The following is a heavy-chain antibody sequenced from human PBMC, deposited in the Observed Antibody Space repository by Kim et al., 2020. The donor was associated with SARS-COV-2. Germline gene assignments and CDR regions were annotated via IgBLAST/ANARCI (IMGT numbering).Heavy chain of an antibody. CDR3: TTEDGSGSYYNPNFDD. CDR1: GFTFSNAW. D-gene: IGHD3-10*01. V-gene: IGHV3-15*01. CDR2: IKSKTDGGTT. Sequence: GGSLRLSCAASGFTFSNAWMSWVRQAPGKGLEWVGRIKSKTDGGTTDYAAPVKGRFTIQRDEPKNTLYLQMNSLKTEDTAVYYCTTEDGSGSYYNPNFDDWGQGTLVTVSS. J-gene: IGHJ4*02.